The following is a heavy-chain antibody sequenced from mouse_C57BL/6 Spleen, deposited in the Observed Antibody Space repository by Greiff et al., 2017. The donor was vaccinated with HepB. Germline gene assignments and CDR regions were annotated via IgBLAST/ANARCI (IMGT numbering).Heavy chain of an antibody. CDR1: GYTFTSYW. Sequence: VQLQQPGAELVMPGASVKLSCKASGYTFTSYWMHWVKQRPGQGLEWIGEIDPSDSYTNYNQKFKGKSTLTVDKSSSTAYMQLSSLTSEDSAVYYCAVLRTRNYWGQGTTLTVSS. CDR2: IDPSDSYT. CDR3: AVLRTRNY. J-gene: IGHJ2*01. V-gene: IGHV1-69*01. D-gene: IGHD1-1*01.